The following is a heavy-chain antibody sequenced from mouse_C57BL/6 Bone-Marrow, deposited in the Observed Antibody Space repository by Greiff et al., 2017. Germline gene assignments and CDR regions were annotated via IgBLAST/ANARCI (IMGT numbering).Heavy chain of an antibody. CDR3: AGIRGSPAWFAY. V-gene: IGHV1-7*01. CDR2: INPSSGYT. CDR1: GYTFTSYW. J-gene: IGHJ3*01. D-gene: IGHD1-1*02. Sequence: QVQLKQSGAELAKPGASVKLSCKASGYTFTSYWMHWVKQRPGQGLEWIGYINPSSGYTKYNQKFKDKATLAADKSSSTAYMQLSSLTYEDSAVYYCAGIRGSPAWFAYWGQGTLVTVSA.